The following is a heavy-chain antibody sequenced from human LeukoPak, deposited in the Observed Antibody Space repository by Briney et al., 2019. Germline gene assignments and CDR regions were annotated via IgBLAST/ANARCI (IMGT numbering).Heavy chain of an antibody. CDR2: IYYSGST. CDR1: GGSISSSSYY. J-gene: IGHJ4*02. Sequence: SETLSLTCTVSGGSISSSSYYWGWIRQPPGKGLEWIGSIYYSGSTYYNPSLKSRVTISVDTSKNQFSLKLSSVTAADTAVYYCARRRSVLLWFGEPPGGVDYWGQGTLVTVSS. V-gene: IGHV4-39*07. D-gene: IGHD3-10*01. CDR3: ARRRSVLLWFGEPPGGVDY.